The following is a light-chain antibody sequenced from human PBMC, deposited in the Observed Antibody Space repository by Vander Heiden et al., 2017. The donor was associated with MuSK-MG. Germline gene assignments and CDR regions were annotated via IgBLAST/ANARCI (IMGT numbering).Light chain of an antibody. CDR3: QQYDDLPLT. CDR1: QAIRNY. Sequence: IQLTQSPSSLTASVGDRVTITCQASQAIRNYLSWYQHQPGKAPKLLMYDASNLETGVPSRFSGSGSGTNFSFTISSLQSEDLATYYCQQYDDLPLTFGGGTKVEIK. J-gene: IGKJ4*01. CDR2: DAS. V-gene: IGKV1-33*01.